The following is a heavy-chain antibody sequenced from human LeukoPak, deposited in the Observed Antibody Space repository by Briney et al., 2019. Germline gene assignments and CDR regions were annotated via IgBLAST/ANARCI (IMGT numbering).Heavy chain of an antibody. V-gene: IGHV1-2*02. CDR3: ARGSYRYEDRGLDP. J-gene: IGHJ5*02. Sequence: ASVKVSCKASGYTFTGYYLHWVRQAPGQGLEWMGWISPNSGGTNYAQKFQGRVTMTRDRSISTAYMELSSLRSDDTAVYYCARGSYRYEDRGLDPWGQGTLVTVSS. D-gene: IGHD3-16*02. CDR2: ISPNSGGT. CDR1: GYTFTGYY.